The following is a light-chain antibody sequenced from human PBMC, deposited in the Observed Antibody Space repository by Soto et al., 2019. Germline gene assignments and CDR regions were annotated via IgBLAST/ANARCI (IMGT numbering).Light chain of an antibody. CDR1: SSDVGGYNY. CDR3: TSYTSGSTTYV. Sequence: QSVLTRPASVSGSPGQSITISCTGTSSDVGGYNYVSWYQQHPGKAPKLMIYDVTNRPSGVSDRFSGSKSGNTASLTISGLQAEDEADYYCTSYTSGSTTYVFGTGTKVTVL. J-gene: IGLJ1*01. CDR2: DVT. V-gene: IGLV2-14*01.